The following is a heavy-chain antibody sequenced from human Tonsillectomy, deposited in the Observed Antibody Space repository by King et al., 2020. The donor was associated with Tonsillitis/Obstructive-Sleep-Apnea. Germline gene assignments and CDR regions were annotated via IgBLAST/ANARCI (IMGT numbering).Heavy chain of an antibody. Sequence: VQLVESGGGLVKPGGSLRLSCAASGFSFSNSWMSWVRQAPGKGLEWVGRIKSKSDGGTTDYAAPVKGRFTISRDDSKYTLYLQMNSLKMEDTAVYYCTTDRIKALVLGYYYYMVVWGKGTTVTVSS. J-gene: IGHJ6*03. CDR1: GFSFSNSW. CDR2: IKSKSDGGTT. V-gene: IGHV3-15*01. D-gene: IGHD6-6*01. CDR3: TTDRIKALVLGYYYYMVV.